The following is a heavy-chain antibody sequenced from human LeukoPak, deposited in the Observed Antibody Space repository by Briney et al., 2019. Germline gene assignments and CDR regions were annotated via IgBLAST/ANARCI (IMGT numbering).Heavy chain of an antibody. Sequence: ASVKVSCKASGYTFTSYDINWVRQATGQGLEWMGWMNPNSGNTGYAQKFQGRVTMTRSSSITTAYMELSSLRSEDTAVYYRARRHGRCSDGSCYYPDYWGQGTLVTASS. D-gene: IGHD2-15*01. CDR3: ARRHGRCSDGSCYYPDY. CDR1: GYTFTSYD. J-gene: IGHJ4*02. V-gene: IGHV1-8*01. CDR2: MNPNSGNT.